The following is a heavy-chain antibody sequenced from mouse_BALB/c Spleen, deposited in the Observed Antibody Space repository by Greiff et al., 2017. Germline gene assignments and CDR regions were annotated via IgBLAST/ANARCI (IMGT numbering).Heavy chain of an antibody. Sequence: QVQLQQSGPGLVAPSQSLSITCTVSGFSLTSYGVHWVRQPPGKGLEWLGVIWAGGSTNYNSALMSRLSISKDNSKSQVFLKMNSLQTDDTAMYYCARAAYYDYENYFDYWGQGTTLTVSS. CDR2: IWAGGST. V-gene: IGHV2-9*02. D-gene: IGHD2-4*01. CDR1: GFSLTSYG. J-gene: IGHJ2*01. CDR3: ARAAYYDYENYFDY.